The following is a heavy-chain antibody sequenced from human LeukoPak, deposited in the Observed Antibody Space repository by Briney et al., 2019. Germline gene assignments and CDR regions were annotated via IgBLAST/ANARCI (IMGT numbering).Heavy chain of an antibody. CDR1: GFTFSSYG. J-gene: IGHJ4*02. CDR3: AKDRYDFWSGSHSDY. Sequence: GGSLRLSCAASGFTFSSYGMHWVRQAPGKGLEWVAFIRYDGSNKYYADSVKGRFTISRDNSKNTLYLQMNSLRAEDTAVYYCAKDRYDFWSGSHSDYWGQGTLVTVSS. V-gene: IGHV3-30*02. CDR2: IRYDGSNK. D-gene: IGHD3-3*01.